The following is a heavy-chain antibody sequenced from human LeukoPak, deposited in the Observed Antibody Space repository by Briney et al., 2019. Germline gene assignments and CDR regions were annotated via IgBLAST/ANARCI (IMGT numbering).Heavy chain of an antibody. CDR1: GGSFSGYY. CDR3: ATQVVGANEGFFDY. Sequence: PSETLTLTCAVYGGSFSGYYWSWIRQPPGKGLEWIGEINHSGSTNYNPSLKSRVTISVDTSKNQFSLKLSSVTAADTAVYYCATQVVGANEGFFDYWGQGTLVTVSS. V-gene: IGHV4-34*01. CDR2: INHSGST. J-gene: IGHJ4*02. D-gene: IGHD1-26*01.